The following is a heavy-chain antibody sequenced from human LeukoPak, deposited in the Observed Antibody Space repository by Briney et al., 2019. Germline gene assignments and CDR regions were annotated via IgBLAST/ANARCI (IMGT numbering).Heavy chain of an antibody. CDR1: GYSISSGYY. V-gene: IGHV4-38-2*01. CDR3: ARLWWELLGGFDY. CDR2: IYHSGST. J-gene: IGHJ4*02. D-gene: IGHD1-26*01. Sequence: SSETLSLTCAVSGYSISSGYYWGWIRQPPGKGLEWIGSIYHSGSTYYNPSLKSRVTISVDTSKNQFSLKLSSVTAADTAVYYCARLWWELLGGFDYWGQGTLVTVSS.